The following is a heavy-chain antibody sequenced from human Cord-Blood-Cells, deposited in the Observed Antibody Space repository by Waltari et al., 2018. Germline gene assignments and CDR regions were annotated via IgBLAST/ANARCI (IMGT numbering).Heavy chain of an antibody. CDR1: GYTFTSYA. J-gene: IGHJ4*02. V-gene: IGHV1-3*01. Sequence: QVQLVQSGAEVKKPGASVKVSCKASGYTFTSYAMHWVRQAPGQRLEWMGWINAGKGNTKYSQKFQGRVTITRDTSASTAYMELSSLRSEDTAVYYCARAGEILYSSGWTSFDYWGQGTLVTVSS. CDR2: INAGKGNT. CDR3: ARAGEILYSSGWTSFDY. D-gene: IGHD6-19*01.